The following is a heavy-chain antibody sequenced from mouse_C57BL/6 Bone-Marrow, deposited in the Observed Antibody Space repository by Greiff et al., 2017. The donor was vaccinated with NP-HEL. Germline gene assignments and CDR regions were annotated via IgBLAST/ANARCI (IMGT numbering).Heavy chain of an antibody. Sequence: VQLQQSGAELARPGASVKLSCKASGYTFTSYGISWVKQRTGQGLEWIGEIYPRSGNTYYNEKFKGKATLTADKSSSTAYMELRSLTSEDSAVYFCARGRVWLRRGYFDVWGTGTTVTVSS. J-gene: IGHJ1*03. CDR3: ARGRVWLRRGYFDV. CDR2: IYPRSGNT. V-gene: IGHV1-81*01. D-gene: IGHD2-2*01. CDR1: GYTFTSYG.